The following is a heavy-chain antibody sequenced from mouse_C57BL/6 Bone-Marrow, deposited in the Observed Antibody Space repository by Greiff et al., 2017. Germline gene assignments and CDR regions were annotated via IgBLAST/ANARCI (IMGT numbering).Heavy chain of an antibody. CDR2: ISYDGSN. J-gene: IGHJ1*03. Sequence: VQLQQSGPGLVKPSQSLSLTCSVTGYSITSGYYWNWIRQFPGNKLEWMGYISYDGSNNYNPSLKNRISITRDTSKNQFFLKLNSVTTEDTATYYCASLLYYYGSSYRYFDVWGTGTTVTVSS. D-gene: IGHD1-1*01. CDR1: GYSITSGYY. CDR3: ASLLYYYGSSYRYFDV. V-gene: IGHV3-6*01.